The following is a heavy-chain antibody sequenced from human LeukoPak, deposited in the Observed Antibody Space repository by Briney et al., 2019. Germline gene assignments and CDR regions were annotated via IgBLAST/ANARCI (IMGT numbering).Heavy chain of an antibody. Sequence: GRSLRLSCAASGFAPSDFSMTWVRLAPGRGLGWVASVKQAVGEEFYVNSVKGRFTISRDNSKHTLYLQLNSVLAEDTAGYYYARAPAFRRTTVKGCGMDVGGQETGVSV. V-gene: IGHV3-7*01. D-gene: IGHD4-17*01. J-gene: IGHJ6*01. CDR1: GFAPSDFS. CDR2: VKQAVGEE. CDR3: ARAPAFRRTTVKGCGMDV.